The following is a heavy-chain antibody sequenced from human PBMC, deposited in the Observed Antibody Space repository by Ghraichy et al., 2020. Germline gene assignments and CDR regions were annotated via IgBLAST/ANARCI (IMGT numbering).Heavy chain of an antibody. J-gene: IGHJ4*02. CDR2: ISSSSSYI. Sequence: LSLTCAASGFTFSSYSMNWVRQAPGKGLEWVSSISSSSSYIYYADSVKGRFTISRDNAKNSLYLQMNSLRAEDTAVYYCARDRFLEWLSPPPLDYWGQGTLVTVSS. D-gene: IGHD3-3*01. CDR1: GFTFSSYS. CDR3: ARDRFLEWLSPPPLDY. V-gene: IGHV3-21*01.